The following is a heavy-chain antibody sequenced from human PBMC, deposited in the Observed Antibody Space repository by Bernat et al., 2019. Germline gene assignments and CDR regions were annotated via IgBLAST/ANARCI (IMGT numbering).Heavy chain of an antibody. CDR2: IKSKTDGGST. J-gene: IGHJ6*04. CDR3: STGHYGV. Sequence: EVQLVESGGGLVKPGGPLRLSCAVSEFSVTDNYMNWVRQAPGKGLEWVGHIKSKTDGGSTDYAEPVKGRFTISRDDSTNTLYLQMDSLKSEDTGVYYCSTGHYGVWGKGTTVTVSS. V-gene: IGHV3-15*01. D-gene: IGHD3-16*01. CDR1: EFSVTDNY.